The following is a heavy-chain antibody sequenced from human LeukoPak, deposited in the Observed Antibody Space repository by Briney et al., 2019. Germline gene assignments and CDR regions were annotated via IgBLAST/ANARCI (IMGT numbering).Heavy chain of an antibody. D-gene: IGHD3-10*01. V-gene: IGHV4-38-2*01. CDR1: GFTFDDYA. Sequence: GSLRLSCAASGFTFDDYAMHWVRQAPGKGLEWIGNIFYSGSTYYSPSLKGRVTISLDTSRNQFSLKLNSVTAADTAVYYCAKSNGYGLVDIWGQGTMVTVSS. CDR2: IFYSGST. J-gene: IGHJ3*02. CDR3: AKSNGYGLVDI.